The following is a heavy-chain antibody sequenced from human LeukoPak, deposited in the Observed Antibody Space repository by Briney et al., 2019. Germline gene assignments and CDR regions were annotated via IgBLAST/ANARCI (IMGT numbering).Heavy chain of an antibody. Sequence: PGGSLRLSCAASGFTFSSYGMHWVRQAPGKGLEWVAVIWYDGSNKYYADSVKGRFTISRDNSKNTLYLQMNSLRAEDTAVYYCARDRGFGELFSDYWGQGTLVTVSS. CDR1: GFTFSSYG. V-gene: IGHV3-33*01. CDR3: ARDRGFGELFSDY. J-gene: IGHJ4*02. CDR2: IWYDGSNK. D-gene: IGHD3-10*01.